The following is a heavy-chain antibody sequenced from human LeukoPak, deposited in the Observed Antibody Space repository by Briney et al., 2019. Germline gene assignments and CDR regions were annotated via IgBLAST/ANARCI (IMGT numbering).Heavy chain of an antibody. CDR3: ARDLDLGVTRWLEPEFDY. Sequence: KPGGSLRLSCAASGFTFNNYAMSWVRQAPGKGLEWVSSISSSSSYIYYADSVKGRFTISRDNAKNSLYLQMNSLRAEDTAVYYCARDLDLGVTRWLEPEFDYWGQGTLVTVSS. CDR1: GFTFNNYA. D-gene: IGHD5-24*01. V-gene: IGHV3-21*01. J-gene: IGHJ4*02. CDR2: ISSSSSYI.